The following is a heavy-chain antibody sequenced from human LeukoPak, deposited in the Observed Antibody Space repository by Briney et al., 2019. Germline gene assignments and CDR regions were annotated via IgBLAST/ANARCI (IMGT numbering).Heavy chain of an antibody. V-gene: IGHV5-51*01. D-gene: IGHD6-13*01. Sequence: GESLKISCKGSGYSFTSYWIGWVRQMPGKGLEWMGIIYPGDSDTRYSPSFQGQVTISADKSISTAYLQWSGLKASDTAMYYCARSISIAAGKFDYWGQGALVTVSS. CDR3: ARSISIAAGKFDY. CDR2: IYPGDSDT. J-gene: IGHJ4*02. CDR1: GYSFTSYW.